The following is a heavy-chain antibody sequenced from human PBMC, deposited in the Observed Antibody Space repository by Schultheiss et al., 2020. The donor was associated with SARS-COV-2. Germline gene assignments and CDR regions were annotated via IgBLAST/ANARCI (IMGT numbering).Heavy chain of an antibody. V-gene: IGHV3-64*01. Sequence: VGSLRLSCAGSGFTFNNYDMHWVRQAPGKGLEYVSAISADGANTYYASSVEGRFTISRDNSKNTLYLQMNSLRAEDTAVYYCAKDLIGGTAAAVRGGWFDPWGQGTLVTVSS. CDR1: GFTFNNYD. CDR3: AKDLIGGTAAAVRGGWFDP. J-gene: IGHJ5*02. D-gene: IGHD6-13*01. CDR2: ISADGANT.